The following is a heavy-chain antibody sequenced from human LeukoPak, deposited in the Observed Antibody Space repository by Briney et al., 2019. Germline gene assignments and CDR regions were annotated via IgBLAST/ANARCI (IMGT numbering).Heavy chain of an antibody. Sequence: ASVKVSCKASGYTFTSYGISWVRQAPGQGLEWMGWISAYNGNTNYAQKLQGRVTMTTDTSTSTAYMELRSLRSDDTAVYCCARMGNYYDSSGSYDAFDIWGQGTMVTVSS. J-gene: IGHJ3*02. CDR3: ARMGNYYDSSGSYDAFDI. CDR1: GYTFTSYG. CDR2: ISAYNGNT. V-gene: IGHV1-18*01. D-gene: IGHD3-22*01.